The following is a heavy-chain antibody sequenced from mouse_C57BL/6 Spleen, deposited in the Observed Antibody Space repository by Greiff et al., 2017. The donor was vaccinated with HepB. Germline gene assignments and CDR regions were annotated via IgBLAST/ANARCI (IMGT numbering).Heavy chain of an antibody. V-gene: IGHV5-4*01. D-gene: IGHD4-1*01. Sequence: EVHLVESGGGLVKPGGSLKLSCAASGFTFSSYAMSWVRQTPEKRLEWVATISDGCSYTYYPDNVKGRFTISRDNAKNNLYLQMSHLKSEDTAMYYCARDKKLGYFDYWGQGTTLTVSS. J-gene: IGHJ2*01. CDR3: ARDKKLGYFDY. CDR2: ISDGCSYT. CDR1: GFTFSSYA.